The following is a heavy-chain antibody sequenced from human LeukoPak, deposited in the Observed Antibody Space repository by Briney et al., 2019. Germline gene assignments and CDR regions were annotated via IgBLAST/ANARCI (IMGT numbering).Heavy chain of an antibody. Sequence: PGRSLRLSCAASGFTFDDYAMHWVRQAPGKGLEWVSGISWNSGSIGYADSVKGRFTISRDNSKNTLYLQMNSLRAEDTAVYYCARDCSSTSCYGWFAFDIWGQGTMVTVSS. D-gene: IGHD2-2*01. V-gene: IGHV3-9*01. CDR3: ARDCSSTSCYGWFAFDI. CDR2: ISWNSGSI. CDR1: GFTFDDYA. J-gene: IGHJ3*02.